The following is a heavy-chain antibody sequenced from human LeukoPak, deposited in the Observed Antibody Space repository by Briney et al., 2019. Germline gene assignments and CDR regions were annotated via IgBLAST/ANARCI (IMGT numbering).Heavy chain of an antibody. CDR2: ISGSGGST. Sequence: GGSLRLSCAASGFTVSSNYMSWVRQAPGKGLEWVSAISGSGGSTYYADSVKGRFTISRDNSKNTLYLQMNSLRAEDTAVYYCAKDLNIVVVEFDYWGQGTLVTVSS. J-gene: IGHJ4*02. CDR1: GFTVSSNY. CDR3: AKDLNIVVVEFDY. V-gene: IGHV3-23*01. D-gene: IGHD2-15*01.